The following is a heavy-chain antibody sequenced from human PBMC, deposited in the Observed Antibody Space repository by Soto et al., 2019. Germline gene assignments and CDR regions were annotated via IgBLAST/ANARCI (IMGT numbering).Heavy chain of an antibody. CDR3: ARASGPFDY. CDR1: GFTFSSYG. CDR2: IWFDGSNK. J-gene: IGHJ4*02. Sequence: QVQLVESGGGVVQPGRSLRLSCAASGFTFSSYGMHWVRQAPGKGLDWVAVIWFDGSNKHHADSVKGRFTISRDNSKNTLYLQMNSLRAEDTALYYCARASGPFDYWGQGTLVTVSP. V-gene: IGHV3-33*01.